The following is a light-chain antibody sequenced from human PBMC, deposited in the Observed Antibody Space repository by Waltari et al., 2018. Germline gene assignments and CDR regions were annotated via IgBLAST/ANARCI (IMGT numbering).Light chain of an antibody. CDR3: MQIKQLPPWT. CDR2: EVS. V-gene: IGKV2D-29*01. J-gene: IGKJ1*01. Sequence: DVVMTQTPLSLSVTPGQLASISCKSSQSLLHSDGKTYLSWYLQKPGQPPQLLISEVSNRVSGVPDRFSGSGSGTDFTLKISRVEAEDVGVYYCMQIKQLPPWTFGQGTKVEIK. CDR1: QSLLHSDGKTY.